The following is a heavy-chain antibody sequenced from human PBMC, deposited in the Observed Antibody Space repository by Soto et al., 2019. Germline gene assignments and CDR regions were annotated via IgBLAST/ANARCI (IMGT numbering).Heavy chain of an antibody. CDR2: IYYSGST. J-gene: IGHJ6*02. CDR3: ARGRASSWYSELLSATKNYYGMDV. V-gene: IGHV4-59*01. Sequence: SETLSLTCTVSGGSISSYYWSWIRQPPGKGLEWIGYIYYSGSTNYNPSLKSRVTISVDTSKNQFSLKLSSVTAADTAVYYCARGRASSWYSELLSATKNYYGMDVWGQGTTVTVSS. CDR1: GGSISSYY. D-gene: IGHD6-13*01.